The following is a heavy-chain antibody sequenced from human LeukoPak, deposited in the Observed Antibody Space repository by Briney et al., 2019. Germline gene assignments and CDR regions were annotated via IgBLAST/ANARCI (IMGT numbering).Heavy chain of an antibody. D-gene: IGHD3-9*01. CDR2: ILPGDSDT. CDR3: AGPDYETLTGPNWFDA. Sequence: GESLKISFKGSGYPFTSYWIGWVRQMPGKGLEWMGIILPGDSDTRYSPSFKGQVTMSVDKSVSTAYLQWSSLKASGTAMYHCAGPDYETLTGPNWFDAWGQGTLVTLSS. CDR1: GYPFTSYW. V-gene: IGHV5-51*01. J-gene: IGHJ5*02.